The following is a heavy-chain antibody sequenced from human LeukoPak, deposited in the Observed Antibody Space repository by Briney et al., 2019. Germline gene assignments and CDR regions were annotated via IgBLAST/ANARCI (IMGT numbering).Heavy chain of an antibody. Sequence: EASVKVSCKVSGYTLTELSMHWVRQAPGKGLEWMGGFDPEDGETIYAQKFQGRVTMTEDTSTDTAYMELSSLRSEDTAVYYCATDYDYYDSSGYLYWGQGTLVTVSS. CDR3: ATDYDYYDSSGYLY. CDR2: FDPEDGET. D-gene: IGHD3-22*01. J-gene: IGHJ4*02. V-gene: IGHV1-24*01. CDR1: GYTLTELS.